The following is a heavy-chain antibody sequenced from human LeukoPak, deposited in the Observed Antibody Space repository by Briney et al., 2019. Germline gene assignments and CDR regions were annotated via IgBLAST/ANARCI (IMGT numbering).Heavy chain of an antibody. Sequence: GGSLRLSCAASGFPLSSYSINWVRQAPGKGLEWVSYISSSGSAIYYVESVEARFNVSRDNAKNSLLLQRTSPRAEDTAVYYCVRVKGTYFDYWGQGALVTVSS. V-gene: IGHV3-48*01. D-gene: IGHD1-1*01. CDR2: ISSSGSAI. CDR1: GFPLSSYS. J-gene: IGHJ4*02. CDR3: VRVKGTYFDY.